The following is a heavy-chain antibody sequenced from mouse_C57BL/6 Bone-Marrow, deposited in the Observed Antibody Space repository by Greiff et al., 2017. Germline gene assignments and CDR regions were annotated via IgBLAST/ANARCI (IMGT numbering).Heavy chain of an antibody. Sequence: QVTLKVSGPGILQPSQTLSLSCSFSGFSLSTFGMGVGWLRQPSGNGLEWLAHIWWDDDKYYNTALKSGLTTSKDTSKNQVFLKIARVDTADTATDYCARTGTGPCANWGQGTLVTVSA. J-gene: IGHJ3*01. CDR2: IWWDDDK. CDR3: ARTGTGPCAN. V-gene: IGHV8-8*01. CDR1: GFSLSTFGMG. D-gene: IGHD3-1*01.